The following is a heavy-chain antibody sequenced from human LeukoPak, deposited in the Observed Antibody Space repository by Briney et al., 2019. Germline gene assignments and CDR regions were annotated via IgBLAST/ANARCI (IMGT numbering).Heavy chain of an antibody. CDR3: ARSVVGSYFDY. Sequence: PSETLSLTCTVSGGSISSSSYYWGWIRQPPGKGLEWIGSIYYSGSTYYNPSLKSRVTISVDTSKNQFSLKLGSVTAADTAVYYCARSVVGSYFDYWGQRTLVTVSS. D-gene: IGHD3-10*01. CDR2: IYYSGST. CDR1: GGSISSSSYY. J-gene: IGHJ4*02. V-gene: IGHV4-39*01.